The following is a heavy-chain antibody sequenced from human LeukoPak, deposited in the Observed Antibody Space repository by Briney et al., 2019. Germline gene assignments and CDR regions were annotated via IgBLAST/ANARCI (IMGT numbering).Heavy chain of an antibody. V-gene: IGHV4-59*01. J-gene: IGHJ4*02. CDR2: IYYSGST. CDR3: ARNYYDSSGYYPGLDY. Sequence: SETPSLTCTVSGGSISSYYWSWIRQPRGKGLEWIGYIYYSGSTNYNPSLKSRVTISVDTSKNQFSLKLSSVTAADTAVYYCARNYYDSSGYYPGLDYWGQGTLVTVSS. CDR1: GGSISSYY. D-gene: IGHD3-22*01.